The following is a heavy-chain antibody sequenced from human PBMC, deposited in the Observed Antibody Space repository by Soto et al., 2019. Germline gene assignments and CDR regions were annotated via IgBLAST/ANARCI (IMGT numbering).Heavy chain of an antibody. CDR1: GGTFSSYA. J-gene: IGHJ6*02. D-gene: IGHD2-15*01. CDR3: ARDDGYCSGGSCYGRWGMDV. CDR2: IIPIFGTA. V-gene: IGHV1-69*01. Sequence: QVQLVQSGAEVQKPGSSVKVSCKASGGTFSSYAISWVRQAPGQGLEWMGGIIPIFGTANYAQKFQGRVTITADESTSTAYMELSSLRSEDTAVYYCARDDGYCSGGSCYGRWGMDVWGQGTTVTVSS.